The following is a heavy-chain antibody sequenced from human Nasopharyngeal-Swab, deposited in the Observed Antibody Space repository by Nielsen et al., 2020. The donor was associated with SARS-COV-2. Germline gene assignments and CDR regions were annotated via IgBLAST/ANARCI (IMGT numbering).Heavy chain of an antibody. Sequence: GGSLRLSCAASGFTFSSYGMHWVRQAPGKGLEWVSAISGSGGSTYYADSVKGRFTISRDNSKNTLYLQMNSLRAEDTAVYYCAKDRPPLVTTYAFDIWGQGTMVTVSS. CDR1: GFTFSSYG. CDR3: AKDRPPLVTTYAFDI. CDR2: ISGSGGST. D-gene: IGHD4-17*01. V-gene: IGHV3-23*01. J-gene: IGHJ3*02.